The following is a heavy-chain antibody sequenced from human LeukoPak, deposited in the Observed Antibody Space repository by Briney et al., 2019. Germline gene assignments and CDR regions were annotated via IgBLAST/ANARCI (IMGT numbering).Heavy chain of an antibody. D-gene: IGHD2-15*01. CDR3: ARGLNVVVAATYWFDP. Sequence: SETLSLTCAVYGGSFSGYYWSWIRQPPGKGLEWIGEINHSGSTNYNPSLKSRVTISVDTSKNQFSLKLSPVTAADTAVYYCARGLNVVVAATYWFDPRGQGTLVTVSS. J-gene: IGHJ5*02. V-gene: IGHV4-34*01. CDR1: GGSFSGYY. CDR2: INHSGST.